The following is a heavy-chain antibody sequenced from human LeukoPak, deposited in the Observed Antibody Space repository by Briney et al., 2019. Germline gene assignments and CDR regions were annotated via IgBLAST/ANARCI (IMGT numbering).Heavy chain of an antibody. CDR2: INPSGGST. Sequence: ASVKVSCKASGYTFTSYDINWVRQATGQGLEWMGTINPSGGSTSYAQKFQGRVTMTRDTSTSTVYMELSSLRSEDTAVYYCARDSGDDEGNDYWGQGTLVTVSS. D-gene: IGHD3-10*01. J-gene: IGHJ4*02. CDR1: GYTFTSYD. CDR3: ARDSGDDEGNDY. V-gene: IGHV1-46*01.